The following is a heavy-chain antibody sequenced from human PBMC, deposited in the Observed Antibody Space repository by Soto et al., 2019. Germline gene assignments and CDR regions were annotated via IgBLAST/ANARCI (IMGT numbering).Heavy chain of an antibody. CDR3: ATRHCSSTSCYDSDYYHYGMDV. D-gene: IGHD2-2*01. V-gene: IGHV1-2*02. CDR2: INPNSGGT. Sequence: QVQLVQSGAEVKKPGASVKVSCTASGYTFTGYYMHWVRQAPGQGLEWMGWINPNSGGTNYAQKFQGRVTMTTDTSISTAYMELSRRRCDDTAVYYCATRHCSSTSCYDSDYYHYGMDVWGQGTTVTVSS. CDR1: GYTFTGYY. J-gene: IGHJ6*02.